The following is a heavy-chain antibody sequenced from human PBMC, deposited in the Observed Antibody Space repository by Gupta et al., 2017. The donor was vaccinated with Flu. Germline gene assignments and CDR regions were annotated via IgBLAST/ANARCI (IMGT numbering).Heavy chain of an antibody. CDR2: SYGSST. V-gene: IGHV3-74*01. J-gene: IGHJ4*02. CDR3: TRNDYGGNSFGY. D-gene: IGHD4-17*01. Sequence: SYGSSTSYADSVKGRFTISRDNAKNTLYLQMNSLRAEDTAVYYCTRNDYGGNSFGYWGQGTLVTVSS.